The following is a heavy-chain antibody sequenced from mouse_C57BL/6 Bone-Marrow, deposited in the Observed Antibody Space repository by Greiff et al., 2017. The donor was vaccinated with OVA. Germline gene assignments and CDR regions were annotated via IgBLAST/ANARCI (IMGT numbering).Heavy chain of an antibody. J-gene: IGHJ4*01. CDR3: ASVGNYYAMDY. CDR1: GYTFTDYN. CDR2: INPNNGGT. V-gene: IGHV1-18*01. Sequence: EVQLQQSGPELVKPGASVKLPCKASGYTFTDYNMDWVKQSHGKSLEWIGDINPNNGGTIYNQKFKGKATLTVDKSSSTAYMELRSLTYEDTAVYYCASVGNYYAMDYWGQGTSVTVSS. D-gene: IGHD4-1*01.